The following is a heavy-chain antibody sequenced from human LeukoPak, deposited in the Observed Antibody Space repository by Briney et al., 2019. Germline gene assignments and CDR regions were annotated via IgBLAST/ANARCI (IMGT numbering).Heavy chain of an antibody. CDR2: IYYSGST. V-gene: IGHV4-39*07. CDR1: GGSISSSSYY. CDR3: SRGDYGGNKDAFDI. J-gene: IGHJ3*02. Sequence: SETLSLTCTVSGGSISSSSYYWGWIRQPPGKGLEWIGSIYYSGSTYYNPSLKSRVTISVDTSKNQFSLKLSSVTAADTAVYYCSRGDYGGNKDAFDIWGQGTMVTVSS. D-gene: IGHD4-23*01.